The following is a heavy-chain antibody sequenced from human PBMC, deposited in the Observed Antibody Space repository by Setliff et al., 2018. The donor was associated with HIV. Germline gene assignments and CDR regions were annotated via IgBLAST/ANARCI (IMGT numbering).Heavy chain of an antibody. CDR2: IDPSGAST. J-gene: IGHJ4*02. CDR1: GYTFTGYY. Sequence: ASVKVSCKASGYTFTGYYMHWVRQAPGQGLEWMGIIDPSGASTSYAQKFQGRLTMTRDTSTSTVYMELSSLRSEDTAVYYCARVMGATTGFHDYWGQGTLVTVSS. CDR3: ARVMGATTGFHDY. D-gene: IGHD1-26*01. V-gene: IGHV1-46*01.